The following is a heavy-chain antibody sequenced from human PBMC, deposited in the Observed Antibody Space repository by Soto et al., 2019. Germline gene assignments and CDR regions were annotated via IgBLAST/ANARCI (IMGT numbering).Heavy chain of an antibody. V-gene: IGHV4-34*01. CDR2: INHTGGT. CDR1: GGSVNGYY. D-gene: IGHD3-3*01. Sequence: TLSLTCAVYGGSVNGYYWNWIRHPPGKGLEWIGEINHTGGTHYNPSLKSRVTMSVDTSKNQFSLRLSSVTAADTAIYYCATRITVFGLLIPPFDPWGQGTQVTVSS. CDR3: ATRITVFGLLIPPFDP. J-gene: IGHJ5*02.